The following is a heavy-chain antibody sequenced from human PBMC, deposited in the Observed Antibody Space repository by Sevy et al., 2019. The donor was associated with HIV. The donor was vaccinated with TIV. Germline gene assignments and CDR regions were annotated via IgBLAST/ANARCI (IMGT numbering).Heavy chain of an antibody. CDR1: GFTLSSYW. J-gene: IGHJ4*02. Sequence: RGSLRLSCAASGFTLSSYWMTWVRQAPGKGLERVANIDQDGSTKDYVDSMKGRFTISRDNAKNSLYLQMDSLRVEDTAVYYSARDLYSGTYSGNYWGQGTLVIVSS. V-gene: IGHV3-7*01. CDR2: IDQDGSTK. D-gene: IGHD1-26*01. CDR3: ARDLYSGTYSGNY.